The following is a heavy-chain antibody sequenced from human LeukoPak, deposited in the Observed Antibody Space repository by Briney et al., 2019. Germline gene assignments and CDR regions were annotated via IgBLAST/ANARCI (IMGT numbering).Heavy chain of an antibody. V-gene: IGHV1-24*01. D-gene: IGHD3-22*01. CDR2: FDPEDGET. CDR1: GFTFSSYT. Sequence: PGGSLRLSCAASGFTFSSYTMNWVRQAPGKGLEWMGGFDPEDGETIYAQKFQGRVTMTEDTSTDTAYMALSSLRSEDTAVYYCATAPRVTYYYDSSGSVWGQGTMVTVSS. CDR3: ATAPRVTYYYDSSGSV. J-gene: IGHJ3*01.